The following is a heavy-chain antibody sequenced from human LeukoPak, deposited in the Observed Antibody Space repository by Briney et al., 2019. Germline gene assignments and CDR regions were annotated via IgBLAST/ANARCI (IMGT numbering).Heavy chain of an antibody. J-gene: IGHJ4*02. V-gene: IGHV3-7*03. Sequence: GGSLRLSCAASGFTFSSYWMSWVRQAPGKGLEWVANIKQDGSEKYYVDSVKGRFTISRDNAKNSLYLQMNSLRAEDTAVYYCAKPGVGVAAGPGGYFDYWGQGTLITVSS. CDR2: IKQDGSEK. CDR3: AKPGVGVAAGPGGYFDY. CDR1: GFTFSSYW. D-gene: IGHD6-13*01.